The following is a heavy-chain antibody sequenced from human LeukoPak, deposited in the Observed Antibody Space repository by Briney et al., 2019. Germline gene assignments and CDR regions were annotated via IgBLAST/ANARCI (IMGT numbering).Heavy chain of an antibody. Sequence: PGGSLRLSCAASGFTFSTYAMHWVRQAPGKGLEWVAVISHDGSKKYYADSLKGRFTISRDNSKNTFYVQVSSLRPEDTAVYYCARDGSGSYYYYYMDVWGKGTTVTISS. CDR3: ARDGSGSYYYYYMDV. D-gene: IGHD3-10*01. J-gene: IGHJ6*03. CDR2: ISHDGSKK. CDR1: GFTFSTYA. V-gene: IGHV3-30*04.